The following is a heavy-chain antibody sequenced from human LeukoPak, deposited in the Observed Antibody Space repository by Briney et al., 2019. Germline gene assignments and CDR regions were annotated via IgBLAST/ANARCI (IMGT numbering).Heavy chain of an antibody. CDR1: GFTFSSYG. Sequence: GGSLRLSCAASGFTFSSYGMSGVRQAPGKGLEWVPVIYSGGSTYYADSVKGRFTISRDNARDSLYLKMNSLRAGDTAVYYCARIRSYYAMRAFDIWGQGTIVTVSS. D-gene: IGHD1-26*01. J-gene: IGHJ3*02. CDR2: IYSGGST. V-gene: IGHV3-66*01. CDR3: ARIRSYYAMRAFDI.